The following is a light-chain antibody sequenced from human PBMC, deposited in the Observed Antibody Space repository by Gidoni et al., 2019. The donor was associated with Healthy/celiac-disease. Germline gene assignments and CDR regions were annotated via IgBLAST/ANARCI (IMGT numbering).Light chain of an antibody. Sequence: IQLTQSPSSLSASVGDRVTITCRASQGISSALAWYQQKPGKAPKLLIYAASSLESGVPSRVSGSGSGTDFTLTISSLQPEDFATYYCQQCNSYPLTFGGXTKVEIK. J-gene: IGKJ4*01. CDR3: QQCNSYPLT. CDR1: QGISSA. CDR2: AAS. V-gene: IGKV1-13*02.